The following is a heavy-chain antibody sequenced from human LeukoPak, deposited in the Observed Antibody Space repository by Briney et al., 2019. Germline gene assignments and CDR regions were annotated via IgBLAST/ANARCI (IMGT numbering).Heavy chain of an antibody. Sequence: SETLSLTCTVSGGSISSYYWSWIRQPAGKGLEWIGRIYTSGSTNYNPSLKSRVTMSVDTSKNQFSLKLSSVTAADTAVYYCASLTGDFDYYYYMDVWGKGTTVTVPS. CDR3: ASLTGDFDYYYYMDV. CDR1: GGSISSYY. CDR2: IYTSGST. J-gene: IGHJ6*03. V-gene: IGHV4-4*07. D-gene: IGHD7-27*01.